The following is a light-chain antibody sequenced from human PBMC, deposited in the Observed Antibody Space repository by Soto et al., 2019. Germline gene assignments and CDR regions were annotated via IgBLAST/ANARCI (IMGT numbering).Light chain of an antibody. J-gene: IGKJ2*01. V-gene: IGKV1-39*01. CDR2: AAS. Sequence: DIQMTQSPSSLSASVGDRVTITCRASQSISSYLNWYQQKPGKAPKLLIYAASSLQSGVPSRFSGSGSGTDFTLTISSLQPEDCATYYCQQSYSTPGTFGQGNKLEIK. CDR3: QQSYSTPGT. CDR1: QSISSY.